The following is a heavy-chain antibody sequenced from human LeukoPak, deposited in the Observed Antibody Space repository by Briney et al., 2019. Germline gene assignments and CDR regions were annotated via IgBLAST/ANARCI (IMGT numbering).Heavy chain of an antibody. J-gene: IGHJ3*02. CDR2: IYPGDSDT. V-gene: IGHV5-51*03. Sequence: KPGESLTISCKGSGYSFTSYWIGWVRQMPGKGLEWMGIIYPGDSDTRYSPSFQGQVTISADKSISTAYLQWSSLKASDTAMYYCATSTTPTTTVVTHDAFDIWGQGTMVTVSS. CDR1: GYSFTSYW. D-gene: IGHD4-23*01. CDR3: ATSTTPTTTVVTHDAFDI.